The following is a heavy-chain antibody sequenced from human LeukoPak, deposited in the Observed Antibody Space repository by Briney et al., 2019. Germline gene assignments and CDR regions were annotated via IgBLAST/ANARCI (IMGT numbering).Heavy chain of an antibody. Sequence: PGGPLRLSCGASGFTLSNYWMHWVRHAPGKGLEWVSRINIDGNSRDYADSVKGRFTISRDNAKNTLYLQMNSLRAEDTALYYCVRDRGNSGSFQFDPWGQGTLVTVSS. CDR3: VRDRGNSGSFQFDP. V-gene: IGHV3-74*01. CDR2: INIDGNSR. D-gene: IGHD1-26*01. CDR1: GFTLSNYW. J-gene: IGHJ5*02.